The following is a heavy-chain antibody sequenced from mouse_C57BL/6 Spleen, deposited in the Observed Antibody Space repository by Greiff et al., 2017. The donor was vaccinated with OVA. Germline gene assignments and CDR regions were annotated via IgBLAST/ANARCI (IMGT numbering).Heavy chain of an antibody. CDR2: IDPEDGET. D-gene: IGHD3-3*01. CDR3: ARRDPYFDY. V-gene: IGHV14-2*01. Sequence: VQLQQSGAELVKPGASVKLSCTASGFNIKDYYMHWVKQRTEQGLEWIGRIDPEDGETKYATKFQGKATITADTSSNTAYLQLSSLTSEDTAVYYCARRDPYFDYWGQGTTLTVSS. J-gene: IGHJ2*01. CDR1: GFNIKDYY.